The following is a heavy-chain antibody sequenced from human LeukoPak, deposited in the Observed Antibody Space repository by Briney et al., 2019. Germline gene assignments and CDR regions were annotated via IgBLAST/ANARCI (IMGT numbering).Heavy chain of an antibody. CDR2: FNSDTGNT. V-gene: IGHV1-3*01. Sequence: ASVKVSCKASGYTLTNYAIHWVRQAPGQRLEWMGWFNSDTGNTEYSQKFQGRVSISRDTSANAAYMELNRLRPEDTAVFYCVRGGPNKSGWTLDYWGQGTLVTVSS. CDR1: GYTLTNYA. D-gene: IGHD6-19*01. J-gene: IGHJ4*02. CDR3: VRGGPNKSGWTLDY.